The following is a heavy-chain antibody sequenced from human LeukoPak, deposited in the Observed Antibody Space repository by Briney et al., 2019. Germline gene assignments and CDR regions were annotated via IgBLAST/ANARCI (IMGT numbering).Heavy chain of an antibody. Sequence: PSETLSLTCAVYGGSFSGYYWSWIRQPPGKGLEWIGEINHSGGTNYNPSLKSRVTISVDTSKNQFSLKLSSVTAADTAVYYCARGRNGNYYYDSSGYSYWGQGTLVTVSS. V-gene: IGHV4-34*01. CDR2: INHSGGT. CDR3: ARGRNGNYYYDSSGYSY. CDR1: GGSFSGYY. J-gene: IGHJ4*02. D-gene: IGHD3-22*01.